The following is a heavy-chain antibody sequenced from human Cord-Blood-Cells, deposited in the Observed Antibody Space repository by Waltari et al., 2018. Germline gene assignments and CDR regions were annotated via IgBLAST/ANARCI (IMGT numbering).Heavy chain of an antibody. Sequence: QVQLVQSGAEVKKPGSSVKVSCKASGCNFSSYALSWVRPAPGQGLESMGWIIPIFGTANYAQKFQGRVTITADKSTSTAYMELSSLRSEDTAVHYCVLEINNGAYDFDYWGQGTLVTVSS. CDR1: GCNFSSYA. J-gene: IGHJ4*02. CDR2: IIPIFGTA. D-gene: IGHD1-26*01. CDR3: VLEINNGAYDFDY. V-gene: IGHV1-69*06.